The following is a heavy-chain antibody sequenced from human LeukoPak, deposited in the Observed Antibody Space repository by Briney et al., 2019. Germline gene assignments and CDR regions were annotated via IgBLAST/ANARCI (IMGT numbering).Heavy chain of an antibody. J-gene: IGHJ6*02. V-gene: IGHV3-30*18. Sequence: HSGGSLRLSCAASGFTFSSYGMHWVRQAPGKGLEWVAVISYDGNNKYYSDSVKGRFTISRDNSKNTLYLQMNSLRGEDTAVYYCANAPPDYYYYGTDVWGQGTTVTVSS. CDR3: ANAPPDYYYYGTDV. CDR2: ISYDGNNK. CDR1: GFTFSSYG.